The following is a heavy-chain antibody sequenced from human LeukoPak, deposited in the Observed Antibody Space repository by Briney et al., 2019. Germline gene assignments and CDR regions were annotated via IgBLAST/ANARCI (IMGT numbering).Heavy chain of an antibody. V-gene: IGHV5-51*01. CDR3: ARLKDCSSTSCAFDY. J-gene: IGHJ4*02. CDR1: GSIFTSYW. CDR2: IYPGDSDT. Sequence: PGASLKISCKGSGSIFTSYWIGWVRPMPGKGLEWMGIIYPGDSDTRYSTSFQGQVTISADKSISTAYLQWSSLKASDTAMYYCARLKDCSSTSCAFDYWGQGTLVTVSS. D-gene: IGHD2-2*01.